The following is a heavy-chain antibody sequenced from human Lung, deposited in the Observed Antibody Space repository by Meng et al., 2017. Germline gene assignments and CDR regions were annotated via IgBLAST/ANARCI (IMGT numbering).Heavy chain of an antibody. CDR3: ARGPTTMAHDFDY. V-gene: IGHV4-34*01. D-gene: IGHD4-11*01. J-gene: IGHJ4*02. CDR1: GVSFIDYS. CDR2: INPSGSP. Sequence: LWLPQSCAGLLKPSATLSPPCVCPGVSFIDYSWSCTRQPPGKGLEWIGEINPSGSPTSNPSLESRATISVDTSQNNLSLKLSSVTAADSAVYYCARGPTTMAHDFDYWGQGTLVTVSS.